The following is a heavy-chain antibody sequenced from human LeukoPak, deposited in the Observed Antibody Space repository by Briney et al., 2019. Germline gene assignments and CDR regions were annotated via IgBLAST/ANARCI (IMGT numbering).Heavy chain of an antibody. CDR1: GYTLTSYY. J-gene: IGHJ3*02. CDR3: ARYGFSSSWQGGWHAFDI. V-gene: IGHV1-46*01. D-gene: IGHD6-13*01. Sequence: ASVKVSCKASGYTLTSYYMHWVRQAPGQGLEWMGIINPTVGDTIYAQKFQGRVTMTRDMSTSTVYMELSSLRSDDTAVYYCARYGFSSSWQGGWHAFDIWGQGTMVTVSS. CDR2: INPTVGDT.